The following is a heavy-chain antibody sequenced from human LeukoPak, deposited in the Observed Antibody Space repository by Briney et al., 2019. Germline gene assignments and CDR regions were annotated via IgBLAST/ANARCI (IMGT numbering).Heavy chain of an antibody. D-gene: IGHD3-10*01. CDR2: ISAYNGNT. CDR3: VRDRITMVRGVIKPLDY. CDR1: GYTFTSYG. J-gene: IGHJ4*02. V-gene: IGHV1-18*01. Sequence: ASVKVSCKASGYTFTSYGISWVRQAPGQGLEWMGWISAYNGNTNYAQKLQGRVTMTTDTSTSTAYMELRSLRSDDTAVYYCVRDRITMVRGVIKPLDYWGQGTLVTVSS.